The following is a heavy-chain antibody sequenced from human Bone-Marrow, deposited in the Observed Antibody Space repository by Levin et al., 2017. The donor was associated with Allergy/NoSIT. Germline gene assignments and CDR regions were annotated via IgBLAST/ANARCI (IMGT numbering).Heavy chain of an antibody. CDR3: ARELNHALAVTAEDH. J-gene: IGHJ4*02. D-gene: IGHD2-21*02. CDR1: GYSFTAYY. CDR2: INPNSGGT. V-gene: IGHV1-2*02. Sequence: ASVKVSCKASGYSFTAYYIHWVRKAPGQGFEWMGWINPNSGGTNYAEKFQGRVTMTRDTSITTAYMELNRLTYDDTAAYFCARELNHALAVTAEDHWGQGTLVTVS.